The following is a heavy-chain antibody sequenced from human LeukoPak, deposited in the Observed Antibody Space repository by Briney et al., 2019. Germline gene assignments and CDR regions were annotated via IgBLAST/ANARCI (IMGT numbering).Heavy chain of an antibody. D-gene: IGHD2-21*01. J-gene: IGHJ4*02. V-gene: IGHV1-46*01. CDR2: INPSGGST. CDR3: ARAEGDYYIDY. Sequence: GASVKVSCKASGYTFTSYYMHWVRQAPGQGLEWMGIINPSGGSTSYAQKFQGRVTMSRDTSTSTVYMELSSLRSEDTAVYYCARAEGDYYIDYWGQGTLVTVSS. CDR1: GYTFTSYY.